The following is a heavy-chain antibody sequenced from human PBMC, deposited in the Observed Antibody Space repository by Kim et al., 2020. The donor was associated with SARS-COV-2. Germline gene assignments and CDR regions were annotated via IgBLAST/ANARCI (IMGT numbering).Heavy chain of an antibody. D-gene: IGHD6-13*01. CDR1: GGSISSGGYY. V-gene: IGHV4-31*03. Sequence: SETLSLTCTVSGGSISSGGYYWSWIRQHPGKGLEWIGYIYYSGSTYYNPSLKSRVTISVDTSKNQFSLKLSSVTAADTAVYYCARDMAAAGTAYNWFDPWGQGTLVTVSS. J-gene: IGHJ5*02. CDR3: ARDMAAAGTAYNWFDP. CDR2: IYYSGST.